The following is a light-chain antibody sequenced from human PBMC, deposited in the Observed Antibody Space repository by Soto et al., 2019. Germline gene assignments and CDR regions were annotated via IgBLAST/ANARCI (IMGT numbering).Light chain of an antibody. J-gene: IGLJ1*01. CDR1: SSDVSVYNY. CDR3: SSYVFSSTYV. CDR2: DVN. Sequence: QSVLTQPASVSGSPGRSITISCTRTSSDVSVYNYVSWYQQHPGKAPKLMIYDVNNRPSGVSNRFSGSKSGNTASLTISGLQAEDEAEYYCSSYVFSSTYVFGTGTKVTVL. V-gene: IGLV2-14*01.